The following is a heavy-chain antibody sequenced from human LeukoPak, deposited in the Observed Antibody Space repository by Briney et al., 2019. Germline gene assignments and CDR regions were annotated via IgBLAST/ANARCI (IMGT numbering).Heavy chain of an antibody. CDR2: IYYSGIS. J-gene: IGHJ3*02. V-gene: IGHV4-31*03. Sequence: SETLSLTCTVSGGSIRSVGYYWSWIRQHPGKGLEWIGYIYYSGISKYNPSLNSRVTTSVDTSKNQFSLNLRSVTAADTAVYYCARAHVDDVEMVYAIRAFDIWGQGTLVTVSS. D-gene: IGHD2-8*01. CDR3: ARAHVDDVEMVYAIRAFDI. CDR1: GGSIRSVGYY.